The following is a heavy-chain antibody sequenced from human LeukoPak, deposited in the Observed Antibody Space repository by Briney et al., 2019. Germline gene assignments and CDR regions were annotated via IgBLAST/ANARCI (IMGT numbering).Heavy chain of an antibody. D-gene: IGHD3-22*01. V-gene: IGHV1-46*01. CDR1: GYTFTSYY. CDR2: INPSGGST. Sequence: ASVKVSCKASGYTFTSYYMHWVRQAPGQGLEWMGIINPSGGSTSYAQKFQGRVTMTRDMSTSTVYMELSSLRSEDTAVYYCARDGPTEYYDSSGHHAFDIWGQGTMVTVSS. J-gene: IGHJ3*02. CDR3: ARDGPTEYYDSSGHHAFDI.